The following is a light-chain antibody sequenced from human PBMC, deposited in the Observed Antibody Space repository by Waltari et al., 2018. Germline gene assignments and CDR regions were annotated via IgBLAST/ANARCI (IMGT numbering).Light chain of an antibody. J-gene: IGLJ3*02. CDR1: TSDLGGYNY. V-gene: IGLV2-14*03. Sequence: QSALTQPASVSGSPGQSITISCTGTTSDLGGYNYVSWYQQHPGKAPKLIIFDVSSPPSGVSNRFSGSKSANTASLIISGLQAEDEADYYCCSFTSSSTWVFGGGTKLTVL. CDR3: CSFTSSSTWV. CDR2: DVS.